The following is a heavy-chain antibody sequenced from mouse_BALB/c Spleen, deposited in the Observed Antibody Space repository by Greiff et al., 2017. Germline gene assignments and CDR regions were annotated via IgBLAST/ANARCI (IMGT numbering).Heavy chain of an antibody. CDR2: IDPANGNT. D-gene: IGHD2-14*01. CDR1: GFNIKDTY. V-gene: IGHV14-3*02. Sequence: VHVKQSGAELVKPGASVKLSCTASGFNIKDTYMHWVKQRPEQGLEWIGRIDPANGNTKYDPKFQGKATITADTSSNTAYLQLSSLTSEDTAVYYCARSRYRYDVAYWGQGTLVTVSA. J-gene: IGHJ3*01. CDR3: ARSRYRYDVAY.